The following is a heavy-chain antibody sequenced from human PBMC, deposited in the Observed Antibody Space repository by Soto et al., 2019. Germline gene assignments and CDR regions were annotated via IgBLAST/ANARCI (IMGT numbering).Heavy chain of an antibody. CDR1: GGSISSSNW. D-gene: IGHD3-22*01. Sequence: SETLSLTCAVSGGSISSSNWWSWVRQPPGKGLEWIGEIYHSGSTNYNPSLKGRVTISVDKSKNQFSLKLSSVTAADTAVYYCARVDYYDSSGYYRYNWFDPWGQGTLVTVPS. CDR3: ARVDYYDSSGYYRYNWFDP. V-gene: IGHV4-4*02. J-gene: IGHJ5*02. CDR2: IYHSGST.